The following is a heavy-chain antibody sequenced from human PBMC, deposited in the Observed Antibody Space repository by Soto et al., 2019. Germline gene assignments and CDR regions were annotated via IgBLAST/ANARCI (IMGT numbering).Heavy chain of an antibody. CDR2: ISSGSSYT. V-gene: IGHV3-21*01. CDR3: ARDRTPCSSTSCYARELFDY. J-gene: IGHJ4*02. D-gene: IGHD2-2*01. CDR1: GFTFSTYT. Sequence: GGSLRLSCAASGFTFSTYTMHWVRQAPGKGLEWVSSISSGSSYTHYADSVTGRFTISRDNAKNSLYLQMNSLRDEDTAVYYCARDRTPCSSTSCYARELFDYWGQGTLVTVSS.